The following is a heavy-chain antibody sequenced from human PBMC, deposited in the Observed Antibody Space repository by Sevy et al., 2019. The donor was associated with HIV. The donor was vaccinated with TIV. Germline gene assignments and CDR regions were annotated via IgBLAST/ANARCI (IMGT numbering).Heavy chain of an antibody. J-gene: IGHJ6*02. CDR3: ARGVDYCSSTSCYGRYYYYYGMDV. CDR2: MNPNSGNT. V-gene: IGHV1-8*01. D-gene: IGHD2-2*01. CDR1: GYTFTSYD. Sequence: ASVKVSCKASGYTFTSYDINWVRQATGQGLEWMGWMNPNSGNTGYAQKFQGRVTRTRNTSISTAYMELSSLGSEETAVYYCARGVDYCSSTSCYGRYYYYYGMDVWGQGTTVTVSS.